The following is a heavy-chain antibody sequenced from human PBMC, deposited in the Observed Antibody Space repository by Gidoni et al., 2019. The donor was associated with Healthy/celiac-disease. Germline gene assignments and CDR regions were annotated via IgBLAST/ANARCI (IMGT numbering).Heavy chain of an antibody. CDR3: ARDFAASSSYSGSYLDY. V-gene: IGHV3-33*01. Sequence: QLQRVESGGGVAQPGRYLLLPCAAPRLTFSSYGIHWVRQAPGRGLVWVAVIWYDGGNENYADSVKDRFTISRDNSKNTLYQQMNSLRAEDTAVYYCARDFAASSSYSGSYLDYWGQGTLVTVSS. CDR1: RLTFSSYG. CDR2: IWYDGGNE. J-gene: IGHJ4*02. D-gene: IGHD1-26*01.